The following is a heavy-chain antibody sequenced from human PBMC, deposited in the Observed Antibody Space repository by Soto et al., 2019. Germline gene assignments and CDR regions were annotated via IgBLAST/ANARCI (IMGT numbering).Heavy chain of an antibody. CDR2: VNHSGST. CDR3: ARGWSGLVIIRFDP. D-gene: IGHD3-9*01. V-gene: IGHV4-34*01. CDR1: GGSFSGYY. J-gene: IGHJ5*02. Sequence: SETLSLTCAVYGGSFSGYYWSWIRQPPGKGLEWIGEVNHSGSTNYNPSLKSRVTISVDTSKNQFSLKLSSVTAADTAVYYCARGWSGLVIIRFDPWGQGTPVTVSS.